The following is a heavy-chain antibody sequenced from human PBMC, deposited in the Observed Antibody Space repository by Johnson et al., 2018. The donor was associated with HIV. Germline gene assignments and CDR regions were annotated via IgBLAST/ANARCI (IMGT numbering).Heavy chain of an antibody. Sequence: QVQLVESGGGVVQPGGSLRLSCAASGFTFSSYGMHWVRQATGKGLEWVAFIRYDGSNKYYADSVKGRFTISRDNSKNTLYLQMNSLRAEDTAVYYCAKVKLELRYGAFDIWGQGTMVTVSS. CDR1: GFTFSSYG. CDR2: IRYDGSNK. J-gene: IGHJ3*02. D-gene: IGHD1-7*01. CDR3: AKVKLELRYGAFDI. V-gene: IGHV3-30*02.